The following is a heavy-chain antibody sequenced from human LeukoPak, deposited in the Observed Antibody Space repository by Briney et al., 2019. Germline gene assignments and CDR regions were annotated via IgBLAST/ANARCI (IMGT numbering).Heavy chain of an antibody. V-gene: IGHV4-59*01. CDR3: ARGHRDGYVSLYYYGMDV. Sequence: PSETLSLTCTVSGGSISSYYWSWIRQPPGKGPEWIGYIYYSGSTNYNPSLKSRVTISVDTSKNQFSLKLSSVTAADTAVYYCARGHRDGYVSLYYYGMDVWGQGTTVTVSS. J-gene: IGHJ6*02. CDR2: IYYSGST. D-gene: IGHD5-24*01. CDR1: GGSISSYY.